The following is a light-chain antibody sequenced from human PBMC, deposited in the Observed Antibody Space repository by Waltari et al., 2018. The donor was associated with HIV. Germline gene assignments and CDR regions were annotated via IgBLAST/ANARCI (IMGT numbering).Light chain of an antibody. Sequence: QSVLTQPPSASGTPGQRVTISCSGSSSNIGSNYVSWYQQLPGTAPKLPIFRNNHGPLGFPDRVSCSNSGTSAPLPIIGLRSEAEPEYSCAAWDDSLSGYVFGTGTKVTFL. J-gene: IGLJ1*01. V-gene: IGLV1-47*01. CDR2: RNN. CDR3: AAWDDSLSGYV. CDR1: SSNIGSNY.